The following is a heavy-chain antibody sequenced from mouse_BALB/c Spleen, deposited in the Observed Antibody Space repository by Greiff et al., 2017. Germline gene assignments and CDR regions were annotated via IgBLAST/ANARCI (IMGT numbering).Heavy chain of an antibody. CDR2: ISDGGSYT. J-gene: IGHJ3*01. CDR3: ARDLAWFAY. CDR1: GFTFSDYY. Sequence: EVKLVESGGGLVKPGGSLKLSCAASGFTFSDYYMYWVRQTPVKRLEWVATISDGGSYTYYPDSVKGRFTISRDNTKNNLYLQLSSLKSEDTAMYYCARDLAWFAYWGQGTLVTVSA. V-gene: IGHV5-4*02.